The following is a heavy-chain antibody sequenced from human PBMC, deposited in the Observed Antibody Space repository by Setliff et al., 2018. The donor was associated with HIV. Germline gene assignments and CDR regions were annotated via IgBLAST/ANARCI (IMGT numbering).Heavy chain of an antibody. CDR3: ARESRSMLVAH. D-gene: IGHD2-21*01. CDR2: MYYSGST. V-gene: IGHV4-59*11. J-gene: IGHJ4*02. CDR1: GGSISSHY. Sequence: SETLSLTCTVSGGSISSHYWSWIRQPPGKGREWIGYMYYSGSTNYNPSLKSRVTISVDTSKNQFSLKLTSVTAADTAVYYCARESRSMLVAHWGQGTLVTVSS.